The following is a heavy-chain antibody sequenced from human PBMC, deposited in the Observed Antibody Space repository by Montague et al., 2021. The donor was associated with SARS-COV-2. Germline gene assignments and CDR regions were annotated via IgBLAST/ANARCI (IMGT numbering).Heavy chain of an antibody. CDR2: INYRGST. Sequence: SETLSLTCAVYGGSFSGYYWTWIRQPPGKGLEWVGEINYRGSTNYNPSFESRLTMSVDTSKNQFSLRLRSVSAADTAVYYCARGQVTIFAVLIMLSAAGAVDVWGRGTTVTVSS. V-gene: IGHV4-34*01. D-gene: IGHD3-3*01. CDR3: ARGQVTIFAVLIMLSAAGAVDV. J-gene: IGHJ3*01. CDR1: GGSFSGYY.